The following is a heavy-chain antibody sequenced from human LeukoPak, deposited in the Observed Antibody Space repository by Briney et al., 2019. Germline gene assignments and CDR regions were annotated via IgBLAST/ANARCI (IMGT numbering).Heavy chain of an antibody. J-gene: IGHJ4*02. D-gene: IGHD3-3*01. V-gene: IGHV3-30*02. CDR2: IRYDGSNK. CDR3: AKAGSNYDFWSGYYYYFDY. Sequence: GGSLRLSCAASGFTFSSYGMHWVRQAPGKGLEWVAFIRYDGSNKYYADSVKGRFTISRDNSKNTLYLQMNSLRAEDTAVYYCAKAGSNYDFWSGYYYYFDYWDQGTLVTVSS. CDR1: GFTFSSYG.